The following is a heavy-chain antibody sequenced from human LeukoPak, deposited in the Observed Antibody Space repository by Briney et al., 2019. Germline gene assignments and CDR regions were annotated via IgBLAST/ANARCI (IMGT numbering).Heavy chain of an antibody. CDR3: ARGVRRDVVPAAIRPPEY. CDR2: INPNSGGT. D-gene: IGHD2-2*01. V-gene: IGHV1-2*02. Sequence: ASVKVSCKASGYTFTGYYMHWVRQAPGQGLEWMGWINPNSGGTNYARKFQGRVTMTRDTSISTAYMELSRLRSDDTAVYYCARGVRRDVVPAAIRPPEYWGQGTLVTVSS. J-gene: IGHJ4*02. CDR1: GYTFTGYY.